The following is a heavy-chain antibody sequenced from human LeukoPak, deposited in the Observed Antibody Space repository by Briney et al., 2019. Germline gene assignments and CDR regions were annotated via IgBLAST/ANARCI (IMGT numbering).Heavy chain of an antibody. V-gene: IGHV4-34*01. CDR2: INHSGST. CDR1: GGSFSGYY. D-gene: IGHD3-10*01. Sequence: SETLSLTCAVYGGSFSGYYWSWIRQPPGKGLEWIGEINHSGSTNYNPSLKSRVTISVDTSKNQFSLKLSSVTAADTAVYYCARARVLLWFGELSQFDYWGQGILVTVSS. J-gene: IGHJ4*02. CDR3: ARARVLLWFGELSQFDY.